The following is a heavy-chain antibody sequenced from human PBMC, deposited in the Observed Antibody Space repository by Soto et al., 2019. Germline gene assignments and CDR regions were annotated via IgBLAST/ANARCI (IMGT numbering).Heavy chain of an antibody. CDR2: FRSGGGT. J-gene: IGHJ6*02. V-gene: IGHV4-59*08. CDR1: CHSISSYN. Sequence: SVTLSLSCALLCHSISSYNLAWMGEPPGPGLEWIGYFRSGGGTSYNPSLKSRVAISADTSMKQFSLRLSSVTAADTAVYYCVRQGIGVLHGLVDVWGQGTTVTVS. D-gene: IGHD3-10*01. CDR3: VRQGIGVLHGLVDV.